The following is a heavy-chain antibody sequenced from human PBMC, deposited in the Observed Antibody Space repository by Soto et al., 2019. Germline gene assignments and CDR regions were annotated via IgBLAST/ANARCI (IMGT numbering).Heavy chain of an antibody. CDR3: ARGVGFGYYYYHMDL. CDR2: IYYSGSA. J-gene: IGHJ6*02. D-gene: IGHD3-10*01. V-gene: IGHV4-61*01. CDR1: GDSVTSVSDY. Sequence: MLSETLSLTCTVSGDSVTSVSDYWSWIRQPPGKGLEWIGYIYYSGSADYNPSLGSRVTISIDTSKNQFSLKLTSVTAADTAVYYCARGVGFGYYYYHMDLWGQGTTVTVSS.